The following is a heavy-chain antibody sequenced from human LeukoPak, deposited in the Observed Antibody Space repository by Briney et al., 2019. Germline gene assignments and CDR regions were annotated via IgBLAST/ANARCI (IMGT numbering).Heavy chain of an antibody. J-gene: IGHJ4*02. CDR2: INPNSGGT. D-gene: IGHD4-17*01. CDR1: GYTFTGYY. V-gene: IGHV1-2*06. Sequence: ASVKVSCKASGYTFTGYYMHWVRQAPGQGLEWMGRINPNSGGTNYAQRFQGRVTMTRDTSISTAHMELSRLRSDDTAVYYCARTSFGDYAYDYWGQGTLVTVSS. CDR3: ARTSFGDYAYDY.